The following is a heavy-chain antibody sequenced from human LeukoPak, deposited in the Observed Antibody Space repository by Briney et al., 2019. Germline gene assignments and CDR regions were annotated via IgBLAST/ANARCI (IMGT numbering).Heavy chain of an antibody. Sequence: GGSLRLSCAASGFTFSSYWMSWVRQAPGKGLEWVANIKQDGSEKYYVDSVKGRFTISRDNAKNSLYLQMNSLRAEDTAVYYCARAGYCSSTSCYVSLWGQGTLVTVSS. CDR1: GFTFSSYW. V-gene: IGHV3-7*01. D-gene: IGHD2-2*03. CDR3: ARAGYCSSTSCYVSL. CDR2: IKQDGSEK. J-gene: IGHJ4*02.